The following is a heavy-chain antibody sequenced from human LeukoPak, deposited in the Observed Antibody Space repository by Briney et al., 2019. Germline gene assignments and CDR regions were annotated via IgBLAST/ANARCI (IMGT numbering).Heavy chain of an antibody. CDR2: FYYTGDT. CDR3: ARLLPYCSEGICYFWEYFDS. D-gene: IGHD2-15*01. V-gene: IGHV4-39*02. CDR1: GGSITSSTYS. Sequence: SETLSLTCSVSGGSITSSTYSWGWIRQPPGKGLEWIGSFYYTGDTYYGPSLKSRVTLSVDSSKNPFSLNLTSLTAADTAVYYCARLLPYCSEGICYFWEYFDSWGQGTLVTVSS. J-gene: IGHJ4*02.